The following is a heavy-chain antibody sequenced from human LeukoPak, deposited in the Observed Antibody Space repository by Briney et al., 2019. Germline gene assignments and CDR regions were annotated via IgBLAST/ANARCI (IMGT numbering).Heavy chain of an antibody. D-gene: IGHD2-2*01. J-gene: IGHJ5*02. CDR3: ARSAVVVVPAAPFKVRWFDP. CDR1: GGTFISYA. CDR2: IIPIFGTA. V-gene: IGHV1-69*13. Sequence: SVKVSCKASGGTFISYAISWVRQAPGQGLEWMGGIIPIFGTANYAQKFQGRVTITADESTSTAYMELSSLRSEDTAVYYCARSAVVVVPAAPFKVRWFDPWGQGTLVTVSS.